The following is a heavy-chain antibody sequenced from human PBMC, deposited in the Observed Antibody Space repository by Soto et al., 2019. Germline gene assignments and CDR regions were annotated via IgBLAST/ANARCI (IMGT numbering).Heavy chain of an antibody. D-gene: IGHD2-2*01. J-gene: IGHJ4*02. CDR2: IYYSGST. V-gene: IGHV4-39*01. CDR3: ASSAVVVPAAKRGGLDY. Sequence: SETLSLTCTVSGGSISSSSYYWGWIRQPPGKGLEWIGSIYYSGSTYYNPSLKSRVPISVDTSKNQFSLKLSSVTAADTAVYYCASSAVVVPAAKRGGLDYWGQGTLVTVSS. CDR1: GGSISSSSYY.